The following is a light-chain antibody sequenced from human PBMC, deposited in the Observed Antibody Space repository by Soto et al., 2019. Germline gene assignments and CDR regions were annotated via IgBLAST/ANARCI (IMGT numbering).Light chain of an antibody. V-gene: IGKV3-20*01. Sequence: EIVLTQSPGTLSLSPGERATLSCRASQSVSSSYLAWYQQKPGQAPRLLIYGASSSATGIPDRFSGSGSGTHFTLTISTLEPEDFAVYYCQAYDSSLLTFGGGTKVESK. CDR3: QAYDSSLLT. CDR2: GAS. J-gene: IGKJ4*01. CDR1: QSVSSSY.